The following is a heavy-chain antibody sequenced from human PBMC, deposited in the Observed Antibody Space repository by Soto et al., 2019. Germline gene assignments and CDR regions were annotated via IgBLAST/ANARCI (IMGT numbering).Heavy chain of an antibody. J-gene: IGHJ4*02. CDR2: IYWDDDK. CDR3: ANRPEMTVVYTFDS. CDR1: GFSLNTSEVG. Sequence: QITLKESGPTLVKPTQTLTLTCTFSGFSLNTSEVGVGWIRQSPGKALEWLVLIYWDDDKRYSPSLKNRLSITKDTSKNEVVLTMTNMYTVDRATYFCANRPEMTVVYTFDSWGQGNLVIVSS. V-gene: IGHV2-5*02. D-gene: IGHD1-20*01.